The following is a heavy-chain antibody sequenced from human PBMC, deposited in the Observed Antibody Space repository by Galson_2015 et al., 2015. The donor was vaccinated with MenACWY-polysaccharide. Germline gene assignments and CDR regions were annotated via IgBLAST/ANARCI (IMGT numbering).Heavy chain of an antibody. CDR2: ISGSGANT. V-gene: IGHV3-23*01. D-gene: IGHD2-2*01. CDR1: GFKFNNFA. Sequence: SLRLSCAASGFKFNNFAMSWVRQAPGKGLEWVSAISGSGANTYYADSVKGRFTISRDTSRNTLYLQMSGLRADDTALYYCARAGIRDVVPGAQYSPAPDYWGQGTLVTVSS. CDR3: ARAGIRDVVPGAQYSPAPDY. J-gene: IGHJ4*02.